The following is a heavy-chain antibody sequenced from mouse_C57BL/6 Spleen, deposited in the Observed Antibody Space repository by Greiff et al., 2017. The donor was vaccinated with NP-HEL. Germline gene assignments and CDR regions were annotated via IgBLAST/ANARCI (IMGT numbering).Heavy chain of an antibody. CDR3: VRQGSSFLMDY. CDR2: IRSKSNNYAT. CDR1: GFSFNTYA. D-gene: IGHD1-1*01. Sequence: EVKLVESGGGLVQPKGSLKLSCAASGFSFNTYAMNWVRQAPGKGLEWVARIRSKSNNYATYYADSVKDRFTISRDDSESMLYLQMNNLKTEDTAMYYCVRQGSSFLMDYWGQGTSVTVSS. V-gene: IGHV10-1*01. J-gene: IGHJ4*01.